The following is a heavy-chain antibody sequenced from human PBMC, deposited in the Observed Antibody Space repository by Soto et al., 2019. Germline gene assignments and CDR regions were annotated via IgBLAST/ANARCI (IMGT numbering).Heavy chain of an antibody. J-gene: IGHJ6*02. CDR1: GGTFSSYA. D-gene: IGHD3-16*02. Sequence: GASVKVSCKASGGTFSSYAISWVRQAPGQGLEWMGGIIPIFGTANYAQKFQGRVTITADESTSTAYMELSSLRSEDTAVYYCARSGYDYVWGSYPPYYYYGMDVWGQGTKVTGSS. V-gene: IGHV1-69*13. CDR3: ARSGYDYVWGSYPPYYYYGMDV. CDR2: IIPIFGTA.